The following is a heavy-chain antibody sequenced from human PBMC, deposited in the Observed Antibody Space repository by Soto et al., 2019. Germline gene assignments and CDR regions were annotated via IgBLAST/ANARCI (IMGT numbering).Heavy chain of an antibody. CDR1: GYTFTSYY. V-gene: IGHV1-46*01. J-gene: IGHJ6*02. CDR3: ARSQPYSNSLYYYFGMDV. CDR2: INPSGGST. D-gene: IGHD4-4*01. Sequence: QVQLVQSGAEVKKPGASVKVSCKASGYTFTSYYMHWVRQAPGQGLEWMGIINPSGGSTSYAQKFQGRGTMTRDTSTSTVYMELSSLRSEDTAMYYCARSQPYSNSLYYYFGMDVWGQGTTVTVSS.